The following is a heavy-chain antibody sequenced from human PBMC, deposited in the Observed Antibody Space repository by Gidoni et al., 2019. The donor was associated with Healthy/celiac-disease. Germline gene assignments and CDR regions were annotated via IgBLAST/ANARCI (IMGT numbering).Heavy chain of an antibody. Sequence: QVQLPESGPGLVKPSETLSLTCTVSGGSISSYYWSWIRQPPGKGLEWIGYIYYSGSTNYNPSLKSRVTISVDTSKNQFSLKLSSVTAADTAVYYCARDRGGYCSGGSCYGLSYYYGMDVWGQGTTVTVSS. CDR2: IYYSGST. CDR1: GGSISSYY. CDR3: ARDRGGYCSGGSCYGLSYYYGMDV. V-gene: IGHV4-59*01. J-gene: IGHJ6*02. D-gene: IGHD2-15*01.